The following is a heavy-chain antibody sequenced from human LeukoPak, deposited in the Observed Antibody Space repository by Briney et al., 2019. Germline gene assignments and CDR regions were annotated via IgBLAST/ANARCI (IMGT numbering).Heavy chain of an antibody. Sequence: PSETLSLTCTVSGGSISSGSYYWSWIRQPAGKGLEWIGRIYTSGSTNYNPSLKSRVTISVDTSKNQFSLKLSSVTAADTAVYYCARDLRHVAAGPPYYYYYMDVWGKGTTVTISS. CDR1: GGSISSGSYY. D-gene: IGHD6-19*01. J-gene: IGHJ6*03. V-gene: IGHV4-61*02. CDR3: ARDLRHVAAGPPYYYYYMDV. CDR2: IYTSGST.